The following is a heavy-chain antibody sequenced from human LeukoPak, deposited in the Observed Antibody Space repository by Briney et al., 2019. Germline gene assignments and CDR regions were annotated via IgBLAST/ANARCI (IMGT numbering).Heavy chain of an antibody. J-gene: IGHJ4*02. D-gene: IGHD5-18*01. Sequence: ASVKVSCKASGYTFTSYGISWVRQAPGQGLEWMGIINPSGGSTSYAQKFQGRVTMTRDTSTSTVYMELSSLRSEDTAVYYCARDMGGYRYGPFDYWGQGTLVIVSS. CDR2: INPSGGST. CDR3: ARDMGGYRYGPFDY. V-gene: IGHV1-46*01. CDR1: GYTFTSYG.